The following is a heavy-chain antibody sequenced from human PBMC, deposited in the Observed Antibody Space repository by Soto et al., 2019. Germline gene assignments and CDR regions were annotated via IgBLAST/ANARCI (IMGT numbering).Heavy chain of an antibody. CDR3: TREGDYPDY. J-gene: IGHJ4*02. V-gene: IGHV3-49*03. D-gene: IGHD4-17*01. CDR2: IRTERFAALA. CDR1: GFTFGDYD. Sequence: EVQLVESGGGLVQPGRSLRLSCTGSGFTFGDYDMSWIRQAPGKGLEWVGFIRTERFAALADYAASVKDRFIISRDDSRRTVYLQMNSLKTEDPAVYYSTREGDYPDYWGQGTLVTVSS.